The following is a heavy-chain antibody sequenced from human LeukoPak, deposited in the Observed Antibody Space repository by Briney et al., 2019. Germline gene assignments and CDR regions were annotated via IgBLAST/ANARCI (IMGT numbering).Heavy chain of an antibody. D-gene: IGHD2-8*01. CDR3: AKDGDIVLMVYAGEGKFDY. J-gene: IGHJ4*02. V-gene: IGHV3-23*01. CDR1: GFTFSSYV. CDR2: ISVSGSTT. Sequence: SGGSLRLSCAASGFTFSSYVMSWVRQAPGKGLEWVSAISVSGSTTYYADSVKGRFTISRDNSKNTLYLQMNSLRAEDTAVYYCAKDGDIVLMVYAGEGKFDYWGQGTLVTVSS.